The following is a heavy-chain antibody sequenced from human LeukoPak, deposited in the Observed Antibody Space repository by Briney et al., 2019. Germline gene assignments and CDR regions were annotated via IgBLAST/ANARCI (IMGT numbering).Heavy chain of an antibody. D-gene: IGHD6-13*01. J-gene: IGHJ6*04. CDR3: ARSDGSRWNYYYYGIDV. CDR2: ISAYNGNI. V-gene: IGHV1-18*04. CDR1: GYPFTSYG. Sequence: ASVKVSCKASGYPFTSYGINWVRQAPGQGLEWMGWISAYNGNINYAQKLQGRVTKTTDTSTSTAYMELRSLRSDDTAVYYCARSDGSRWNYYYYGIDVWGKGTTVTVSS.